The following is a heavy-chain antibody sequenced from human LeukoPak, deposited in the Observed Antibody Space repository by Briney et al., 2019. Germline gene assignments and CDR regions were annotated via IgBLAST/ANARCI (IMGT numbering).Heavy chain of an antibody. V-gene: IGHV1-18*01. CDR1: GYTFTSYG. D-gene: IGHD5-18*01. J-gene: IGHJ4*02. Sequence: ASVKVSCKASGYTFTSYGISWVRQAPGQGPEWMGWISAYNGNTNYAQKLQGRVTMTTDTSTSTAYMELRSLRSDDTAVYYCATRGYSYGYYGYWGQGTLVTVSS. CDR3: ATRGYSYGYYGY. CDR2: ISAYNGNT.